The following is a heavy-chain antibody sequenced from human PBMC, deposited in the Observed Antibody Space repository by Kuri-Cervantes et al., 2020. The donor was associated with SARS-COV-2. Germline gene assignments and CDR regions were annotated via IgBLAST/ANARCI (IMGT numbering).Heavy chain of an antibody. D-gene: IGHD1-20*01. J-gene: IGHJ4*03. Sequence: GGSLRLSCAASGFTFSSYAMHWVRQAPGRGLEWISYFRFSDGLIYYADSVKGRFTVSVDNAKNSFYLQMNAVRAEDTAVYYCARDYNWALDYWGHGALVTVSS. CDR2: FRFSDGLI. CDR3: ARDYNWALDY. CDR1: GFTFSSYA. V-gene: IGHV3-48*01.